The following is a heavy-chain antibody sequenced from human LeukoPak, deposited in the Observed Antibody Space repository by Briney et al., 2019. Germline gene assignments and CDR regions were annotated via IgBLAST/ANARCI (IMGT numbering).Heavy chain of an antibody. D-gene: IGHD2-21*02. CDR2: INHSGST. CDR3: ARFVVVTAIPSYYYGMDV. V-gene: IGHV4-34*01. CDR1: GGSLSGHY. J-gene: IGHJ6*02. Sequence: SETLSLTCAVCGGSLSGHYWSWIRQPPGKGLEWIGEINHSGSTNYNPSLKSRVTISVDTSKNQFSLKLSSVTAADTAVYYCARFVVVTAIPSYYYGMDVWGQGTTVTVSS.